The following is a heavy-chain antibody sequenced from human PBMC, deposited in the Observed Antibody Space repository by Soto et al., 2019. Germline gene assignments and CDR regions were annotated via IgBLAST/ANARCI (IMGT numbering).Heavy chain of an antibody. J-gene: IGHJ2*01. CDR3: ARESHDILTGPPWVWYFDL. V-gene: IGHV4-34*01. D-gene: IGHD3-9*01. CDR2: INDRGSI. Sequence: QVQLQQWGAGPLRPLETLSLTCGVSGGSFSGYYWAWIRQSPGKGLEWIGEINDRGSINYNPSLKSRVSSSVDTSKKHSPLNLRSVTAADTAVYYCARESHDILTGPPWVWYFDLWGRGNLVTVSS. CDR1: GGSFSGYY.